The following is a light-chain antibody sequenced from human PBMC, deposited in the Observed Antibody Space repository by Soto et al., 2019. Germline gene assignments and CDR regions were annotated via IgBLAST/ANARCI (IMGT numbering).Light chain of an antibody. Sequence: EIVVTQSSGTLSLSPXERAXPSCXXXXSVSNNYLAWYQQKPGQAPRLLIYDASNRATGIPARFSGSGSGTDFTLTISSIEPEDFAVYYCQQRSNWRPRIRFGQGTRMETK. CDR2: DAS. CDR3: QQRSNWRPRIR. J-gene: IGKJ5*01. CDR1: XSVSNNY. V-gene: IGKV3-11*01.